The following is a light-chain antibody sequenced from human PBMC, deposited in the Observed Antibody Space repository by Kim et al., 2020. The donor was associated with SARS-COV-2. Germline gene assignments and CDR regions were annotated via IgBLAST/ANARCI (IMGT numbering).Light chain of an antibody. CDR2: QAS. Sequence: DIQMTQSPSTLSAFVGNKVTITCRASQSVDSWLAWYQQMPGKAPKLLIYQASKLASGVPSRFSGSGSGTTFTLTISNLQPDDSAIYYCKQYETYWTFGPGTKVEIK. CDR1: QSVDSW. J-gene: IGKJ1*01. CDR3: KQYETYWT. V-gene: IGKV1-5*03.